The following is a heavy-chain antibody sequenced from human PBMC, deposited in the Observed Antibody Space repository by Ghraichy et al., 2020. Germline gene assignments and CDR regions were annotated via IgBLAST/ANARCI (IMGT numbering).Heavy chain of an antibody. Sequence: GGSLRLSCVGSGFTFGDYNLNWVRQSPGKGLEWISYISTSSRTIFYAESVQGRFTISRDNAQNLLFLQMRSLRDEDTAVYYCARASRVVRFYYYDGMDVWGQGTTVTVSS. CDR2: ISTSSRTI. V-gene: IGHV3-48*02. CDR3: ARASRVVRFYYYDGMDV. CDR1: GFTFGDYN. J-gene: IGHJ6*02. D-gene: IGHD4-23*01.